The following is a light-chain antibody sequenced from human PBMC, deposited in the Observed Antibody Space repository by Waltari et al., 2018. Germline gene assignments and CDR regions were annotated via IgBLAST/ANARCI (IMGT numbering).Light chain of an antibody. J-gene: IGLJ7*01. CDR1: RSNIGTYF. CDR2: QDN. Sequence: QSVVTQPPSVSGTPGQTVTVSCTWSRSNIGTYFVSWYQHLPGTTPKLLIFQDNQRPSGVSDRFSGSKSGNSASLTITGLQTEDEADYYCLSYDSSLSGLFGGGTRLTVL. V-gene: IGLV1-40*01. CDR3: LSYDSSLSGL.